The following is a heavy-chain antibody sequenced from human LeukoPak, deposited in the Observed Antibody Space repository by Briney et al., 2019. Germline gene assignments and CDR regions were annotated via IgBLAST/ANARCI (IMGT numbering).Heavy chain of an antibody. J-gene: IGHJ4*02. CDR1: GYTFTSYY. CDR2: INPSGGST. D-gene: IGHD2-2*01. CDR3: ARDEYCSSTSCWPGY. V-gene: IGHV1-46*03. Sequence: ASVKVSCKASGYTFTSYYMHWVRQAPGQGLEWMGRINPSGGSTSYAQKFQGRVTLTRDTSTSRVYMELSSLRSEDTAVYYCARDEYCSSTSCWPGYWGQGTLVTVSS.